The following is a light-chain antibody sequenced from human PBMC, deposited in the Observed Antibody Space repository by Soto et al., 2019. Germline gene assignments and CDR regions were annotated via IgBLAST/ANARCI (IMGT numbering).Light chain of an antibody. Sequence: QSALTQPASVSGSPGQSVAIPCTGTSSDVGAYNYASWYQQHPGKAPKLLLSEVSNRPSGVSDRFSGSKSGNTASLTISGLQAEDEADYYCSSLTTSFTYVFGTGTKVTVL. CDR1: SSDVGAYNY. CDR2: EVS. V-gene: IGLV2-14*01. CDR3: SSLTTSFTYV. J-gene: IGLJ1*01.